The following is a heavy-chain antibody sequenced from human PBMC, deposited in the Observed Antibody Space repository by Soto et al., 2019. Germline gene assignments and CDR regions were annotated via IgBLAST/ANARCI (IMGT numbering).Heavy chain of an antibody. V-gene: IGHV3-48*03. D-gene: IGHD3-10*01. CDR3: ASGWFGELPTFDY. CDR1: GFTFSSYE. Sequence: GGSLRLSCAASGFTFSSYEMNWVRQAPGKGLEWVSYISSSGSTIYYADSVKGRFTISRDNAKNSLYLQMSSLRAEDTAVYYCASGWFGELPTFDYWGQGTLVTVSS. CDR2: ISSSGSTI. J-gene: IGHJ4*02.